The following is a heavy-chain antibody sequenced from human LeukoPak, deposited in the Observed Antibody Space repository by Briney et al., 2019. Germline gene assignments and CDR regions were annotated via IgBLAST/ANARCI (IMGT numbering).Heavy chain of an antibody. J-gene: IGHJ5*02. CDR3: AKTGRPNNSGWYRWFDP. V-gene: IGHV4-59*08. CDR1: GGSISSYY. CDR2: IYYSGST. D-gene: IGHD6-19*01. Sequence: PSETLSLTCTVSGGSISSYYWSWIRQPQGKGLEWIGYIYYSGSTNYNPSLKSRVTISVDTSKNQFSLNLSSVTAADTAVYYCAKTGRPNNSGWYRWFDPWGQGTLVTDSS.